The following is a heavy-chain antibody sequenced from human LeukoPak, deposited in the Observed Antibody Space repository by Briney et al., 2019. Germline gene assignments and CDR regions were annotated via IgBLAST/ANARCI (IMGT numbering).Heavy chain of an antibody. CDR2: FYTSATP. Sequence: SQTLSLTCTVSGGSISRGSYFWSWIRQPAGKGLEWIGRFYTSATPNYNPSLKSRVTISVDTSRNQFSLKLSSVTAADTAVYYCAGYNWNDYGARYYFDYWGQGTLVTVSS. D-gene: IGHD1-20*01. J-gene: IGHJ4*02. CDR3: AGYNWNDYGARYYFDY. V-gene: IGHV4-61*02. CDR1: GGSISRGSYF.